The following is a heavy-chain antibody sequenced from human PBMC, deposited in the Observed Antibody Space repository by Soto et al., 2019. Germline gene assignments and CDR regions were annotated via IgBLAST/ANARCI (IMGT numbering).Heavy chain of an antibody. J-gene: IGHJ4*02. CDR2: IYYSGST. D-gene: IGHD3-10*01. CDR1: GVSISSYY. CDR3: ARLEGSGSYYHRHFDY. Sequence: SETLSLTCTVSGVSISSYYWSWIRQPPGKGLEGIGYIYYSGSTNYNPSLKSRVTISVDTSKNQFSLKLSSVTAADTAVYYCARLEGSGSYYHRHFDYWGQGTLVTVSS. V-gene: IGHV4-59*08.